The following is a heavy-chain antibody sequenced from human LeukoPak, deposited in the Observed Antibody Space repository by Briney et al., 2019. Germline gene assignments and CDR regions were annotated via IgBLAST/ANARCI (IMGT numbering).Heavy chain of an antibody. D-gene: IGHD3-22*01. Sequence: GGSLRLSCAASGFSFSDYWMSWVRQAPGKGLEWVANIKQDGSEKYYVDSVKGRFTISRDNAKNSLYLQMNSLRAEDTAVYYCATYSSLNRREFQYWGQGTLLTVSS. V-gene: IGHV3-7*01. CDR3: ATYSSLNRREFQY. CDR2: IKQDGSEK. CDR1: GFSFSDYW. J-gene: IGHJ1*01.